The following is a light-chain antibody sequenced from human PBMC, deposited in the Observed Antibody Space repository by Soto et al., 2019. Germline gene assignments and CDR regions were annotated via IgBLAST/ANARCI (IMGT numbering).Light chain of an antibody. Sequence: EIVLTQSPGTLSLSPGERATLSCRASQSVGSNYLAWYQQKPGQSPRLLIFGASSRATGIPDRFSGSGSGTDFTLTISRLEPEDFAVYYCQQYGSSFPWTFGQGTKVDIK. J-gene: IGKJ1*01. CDR3: QQYGSSFPWT. CDR2: GAS. V-gene: IGKV3-20*01. CDR1: QSVGSNY.